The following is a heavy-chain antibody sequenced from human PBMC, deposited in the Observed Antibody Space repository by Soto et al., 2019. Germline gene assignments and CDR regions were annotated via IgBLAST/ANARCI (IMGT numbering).Heavy chain of an antibody. D-gene: IGHD4-17*01. Sequence: QLQLQESGPGLVKPSETLSLTCTVSGGSISSSTYYWGWIRQPPGKGLEWIGSIYYSGSTYYNPSPKSRVTISVDTSKNQFSLKLSSVTAADTAVYYCANSYGDYVSYWGQGTLVTVSS. V-gene: IGHV4-39*01. J-gene: IGHJ4*02. CDR1: GGSISSSTYY. CDR3: ANSYGDYVSY. CDR2: IYYSGST.